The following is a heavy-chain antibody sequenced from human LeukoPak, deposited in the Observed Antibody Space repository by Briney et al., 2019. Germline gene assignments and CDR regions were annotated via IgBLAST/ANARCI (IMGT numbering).Heavy chain of an antibody. CDR3: AREEKRDIVVVPAAPPGDVWFDP. Sequence: ASVKVSCKASGYTFTSYYMHWVRQTPGQGLEWMGIINPSGGSTSYAQKFQGRVTMTRDMSTSTVYMELSSLRSEDTAVYYCAREEKRDIVVVPAAPPGDVWFDPWGQGTLVTVSS. J-gene: IGHJ5*02. CDR2: INPSGGST. V-gene: IGHV1-46*01. CDR1: GYTFTSYY. D-gene: IGHD2-2*01.